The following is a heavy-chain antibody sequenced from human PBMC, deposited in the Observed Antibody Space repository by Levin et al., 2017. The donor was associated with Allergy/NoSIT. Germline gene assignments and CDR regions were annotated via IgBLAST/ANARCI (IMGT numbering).Heavy chain of an antibody. V-gene: IGHV3-23*01. D-gene: IGHD2-21*02. J-gene: IGHJ4*02. CDR1: GFTFNNYA. Sequence: GGSLRLSCAASGFTFNNYAMSWVRQAPGKGLEWVSAIINSGVGTYYADSVKGRFTLSRDNSKNTVYLQMNSLRAEDTAVYICATDAIRDSDQPYYFDYWGQGTLVTASS. CDR2: IINSGVGT. CDR3: ATDAIRDSDQPYYFDY.